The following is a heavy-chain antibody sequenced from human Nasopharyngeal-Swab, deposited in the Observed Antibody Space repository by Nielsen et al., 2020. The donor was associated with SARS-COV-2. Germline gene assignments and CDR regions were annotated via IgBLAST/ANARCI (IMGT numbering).Heavy chain of an antibody. CDR1: GFTFSSYS. Sequence: GESLKIFCAASGFTFSSYSMNWVRQAPGKGLEWVSYISSSSSTIYYADSVKGRFTISRDNAKNSLYLQMNSLRAEDTAVYYCARAVAANDYWGQGTLVTVSS. V-gene: IGHV3-48*01. CDR3: ARAVAANDY. CDR2: ISSSSSTI. D-gene: IGHD6-19*01. J-gene: IGHJ4*02.